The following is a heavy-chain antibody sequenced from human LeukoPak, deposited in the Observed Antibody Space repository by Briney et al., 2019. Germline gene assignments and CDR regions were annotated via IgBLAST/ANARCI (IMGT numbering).Heavy chain of an antibody. D-gene: IGHD6-6*01. CDR3: ARDAAPRYSSSPSNFDY. CDR2: ISSSSSYI. J-gene: IGHJ4*02. CDR1: GFTFSSYS. V-gene: IGHV3-21*01. Sequence: GSLRLSCAASGFTFSSYSMNWVRQAPGKGLEWVSSISSSSSYIYYADSVKGRFTISRDNAKNSLYLQMNSLRAEDTAVYYCARDAAPRYSSSPSNFDYWGQGTLVTVSS.